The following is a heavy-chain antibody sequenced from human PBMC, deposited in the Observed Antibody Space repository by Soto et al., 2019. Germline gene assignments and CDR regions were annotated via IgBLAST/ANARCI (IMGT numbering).Heavy chain of an antibody. V-gene: IGHV3-30*18. D-gene: IGHD3-3*01. CDR2: ISYDGSNK. CDR3: AKGVTIFGVAHRTYYFDY. Sequence: PGGSLRLSCAASGFTFSSYGMHWVRQAPGKGLEWVAVISYDGSNKYYADSVKGRFTISRDNSKNTLYLQMNSLRAEDTTVYYCAKGVTIFGVAHRTYYFDYWGQGTMVTVSS. J-gene: IGHJ4*03. CDR1: GFTFSSYG.